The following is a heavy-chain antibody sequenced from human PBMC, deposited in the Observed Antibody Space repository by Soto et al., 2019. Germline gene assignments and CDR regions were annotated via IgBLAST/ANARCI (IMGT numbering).Heavy chain of an antibody. J-gene: IGHJ4*02. CDR1: GYTFSDYY. V-gene: IGHV1-2*02. D-gene: IGHD4-17*01. Sequence: ASVKVSCKASGYTFSDYYIHWVRQAPGQGLEWMGWINPNSGGTKYAPKFQGGVTMTRDTSITTAYMELSRLRSDDTAVYYCARACDYGDYLDYWGQGTLVTVSS. CDR2: INPNSGGT. CDR3: ARACDYGDYLDY.